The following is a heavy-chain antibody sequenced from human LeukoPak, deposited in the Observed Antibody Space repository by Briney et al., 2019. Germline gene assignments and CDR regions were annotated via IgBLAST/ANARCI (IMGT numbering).Heavy chain of an antibody. CDR2: IKEDGSEK. CDR1: GFTLSNYW. V-gene: IGHV3-7*05. Sequence: GGSLRLSCAGSGFTLSNYWMTWVRQAPGKGLEWVANIKEDGSEKYYVDSVKGQFTISRDNAKNSLYLQMNSLRAEDTAVYYCARDPSSDAFDIWGQGTMVTVSS. CDR3: ARDPSSDAFDI. J-gene: IGHJ3*02.